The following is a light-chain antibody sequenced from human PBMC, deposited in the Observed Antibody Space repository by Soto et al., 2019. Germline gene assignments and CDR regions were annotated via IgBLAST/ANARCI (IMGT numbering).Light chain of an antibody. CDR3: QQYNSSPLT. Sequence: DIQMTQSPSPLSASVGDRVTITCRANQSISTWLAWYQQKPGKAPKVLIYEASTLKSGVPSRFSGGGSGTEFTLIISSLQPDDFATYYCQQYNSSPLTFGGGTKVEIK. J-gene: IGKJ4*02. CDR2: EAS. V-gene: IGKV1-5*01. CDR1: QSISTW.